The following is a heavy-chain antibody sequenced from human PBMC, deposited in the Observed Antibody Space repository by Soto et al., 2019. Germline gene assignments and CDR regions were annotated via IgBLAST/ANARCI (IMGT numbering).Heavy chain of an antibody. V-gene: IGHV2-5*02. CDR3: VHRLYITSRERWFDP. J-gene: IGHJ5*02. CDR1: GFSLSTTVVG. D-gene: IGHD3-10*01. Sequence: GLTLVNPTHTLTLTCAFSGFSLSTTVVGVGWIRQPPGKALEWLALIYWDGDERYSPSLASRLTITKYTSKNQVVLTMTNMDPVDTAKYYCVHRLYITSRERWFDPWGQGTLVTVYS. CDR2: IYWDGDE.